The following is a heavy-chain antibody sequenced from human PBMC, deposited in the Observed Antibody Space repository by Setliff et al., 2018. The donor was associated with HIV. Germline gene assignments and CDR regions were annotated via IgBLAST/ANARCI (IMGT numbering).Heavy chain of an antibody. CDR3: ARDPTWGSGWYLDL. V-gene: IGHV3-74*01. Sequence: ETLSLTCSASGFTFSTYWMHWVRQAPGKGLVWVARINNDVNSIRYADSVKGRFTISRDNAKNTLYLQMDSLSAEDTAVYYCARDPTWGSGWYLDLWGRGTLVTVSS. CDR2: INNDVNSI. J-gene: IGHJ2*01. CDR1: GFTFSTYW. D-gene: IGHD6-19*01.